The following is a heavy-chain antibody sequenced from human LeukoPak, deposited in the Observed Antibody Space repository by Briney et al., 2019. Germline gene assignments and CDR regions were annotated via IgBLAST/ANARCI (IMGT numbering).Heavy chain of an antibody. CDR1: GGTFSSYA. J-gene: IGHJ4*02. D-gene: IGHD3-16*02. CDR3: ARGESIGYYDYVWGSYRYTLGFDY. CDR2: IIPIFGTA. Sequence: AASVKVSCKASGGTFSSYAISWVRQAPGQGLEWMGGIIPIFGTANYAQKFQGRVTITADESTSTAYMELSSLRSEDTAVYYCARGESIGYYDYVWGSYRYTLGFDYWGQGTLVTVSS. V-gene: IGHV1-69*13.